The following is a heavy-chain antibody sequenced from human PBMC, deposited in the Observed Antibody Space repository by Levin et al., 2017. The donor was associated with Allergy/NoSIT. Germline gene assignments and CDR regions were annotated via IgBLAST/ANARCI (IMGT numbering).Heavy chain of an antibody. V-gene: IGHV1-8*01. J-gene: IGHJ5*02. Sequence: PAASVKVSCKASGYAFIGYDINWVRQAPGQGLEWMGWIKTGTGNAGYAEKFQGRVTMTRNTSIATAYMELASLTSEDTAVYYCARMSSSGSISWFDPWGQGTLVTVSS. D-gene: IGHD2/OR15-2a*01. CDR3: ARMSSSGSISWFDP. CDR2: IKTGTGNA. CDR1: GYAFIGYD.